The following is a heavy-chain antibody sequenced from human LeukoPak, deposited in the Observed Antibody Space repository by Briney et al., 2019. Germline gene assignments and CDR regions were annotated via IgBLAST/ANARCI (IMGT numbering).Heavy chain of an antibody. Sequence: GGSLRLSCAASGFTFSSQGMHWVRQAPGKGLEWVALIWYDGGNKYYADSVKGRFTISGDNSKNTLYLQMNSLRAEDTAVYYCARGYDTSGYYHDYWGQGTLVTVSS. J-gene: IGHJ4*02. V-gene: IGHV3-33*01. D-gene: IGHD3-22*01. CDR1: GFTFSSQG. CDR3: ARGYDTSGYYHDY. CDR2: IWYDGGNK.